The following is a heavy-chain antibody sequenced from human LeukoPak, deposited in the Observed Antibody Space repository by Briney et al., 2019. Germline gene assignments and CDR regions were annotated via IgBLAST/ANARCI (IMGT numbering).Heavy chain of an antibody. J-gene: IGHJ4*02. V-gene: IGHV3-23*01. CDR2: ISGSGGST. D-gene: IGHD5-12*01. CDR3: AKIRGYSGYDLSYFDY. Sequence: GGSLRLSCAASGFTFSSYAMSWVRQAPGKGLEWVSAISGSGGSTYYADSVKGRFTISRDNSKNTLYLQMNSLRAEDTAVYYCAKIRGYSGYDLSYFDYWGQGTLVTVSP. CDR1: GFTFSSYA.